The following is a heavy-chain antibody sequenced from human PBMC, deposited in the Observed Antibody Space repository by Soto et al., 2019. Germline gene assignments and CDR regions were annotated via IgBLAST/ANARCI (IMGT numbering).Heavy chain of an antibody. CDR1: GFSFSSHA. J-gene: IGHJ3*02. Sequence: QVQLVESGGGVVQPGMSLRLSCATSGFSFSSHAMHRVRHAPGKGLEWVAQIWSDGSNRYYADSVRGRFTISRDFSKNTAFLTMDSLRAEDTAVYYCARDGQNLSPYASDMWGQGTLVTVSS. CDR2: IWSDGSNR. V-gene: IGHV3-33*01. CDR3: ARDGQNLSPYASDM.